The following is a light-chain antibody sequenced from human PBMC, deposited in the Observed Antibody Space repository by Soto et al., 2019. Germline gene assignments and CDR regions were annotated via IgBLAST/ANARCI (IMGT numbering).Light chain of an antibody. CDR2: DAF. V-gene: IGKV3-11*01. CDR3: LKCNKWPRT. CDR1: QSVGIQ. Sequence: EIVFTQFPATLSLPTTERDTHSCRASQSVGIQLGWYEQKPGQAHRLLIFDAFPRPTLIPARFTVCGSSNDFTFTITFLEPEDLAIYYCLKCNKWPRTFCQETEVDIK. J-gene: IGKJ1*01.